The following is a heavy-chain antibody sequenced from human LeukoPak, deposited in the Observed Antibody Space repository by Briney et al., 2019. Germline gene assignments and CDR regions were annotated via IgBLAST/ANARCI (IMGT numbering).Heavy chain of an antibody. Sequence: SVKVSCKASGGTFSSYAISWVRQAPGQGLEWMGGIIPIFGTANYAQKLQGRVTITTDESTSTAYMELSSLRSEDTAVYYCASGPYCGGDCYLYYYYYYMDVWGKGTTVTVSS. V-gene: IGHV1-69*05. CDR3: ASGPYCGGDCYLYYYYYYMDV. CDR1: GGTFSSYA. CDR2: IIPIFGTA. D-gene: IGHD2-21*02. J-gene: IGHJ6*03.